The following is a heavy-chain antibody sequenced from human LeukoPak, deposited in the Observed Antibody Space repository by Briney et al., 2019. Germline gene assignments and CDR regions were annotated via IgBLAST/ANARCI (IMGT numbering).Heavy chain of an antibody. V-gene: IGHV3-48*03. Sequence: KSGGSLRLSCAASGFTFSSYEMNWVRQAPGKGLEWVSYISSSGSTVYYADSVKGRFTISRDIAKNSLYLQMNSLRAEDTAVYYCARGPIGGKVGYFDYWGQGTLVTVSS. J-gene: IGHJ4*02. CDR1: GFTFSSYE. D-gene: IGHD3-16*01. CDR3: ARGPIGGKVGYFDY. CDR2: ISSSGSTV.